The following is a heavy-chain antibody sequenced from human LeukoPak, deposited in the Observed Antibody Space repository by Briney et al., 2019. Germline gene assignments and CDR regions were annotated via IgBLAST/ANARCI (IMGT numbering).Heavy chain of an antibody. CDR2: IYTSGST. CDR3: ASKGAGYCRSTNCQGAFDL. J-gene: IGHJ3*01. D-gene: IGHD2-2*01. V-gene: IGHV4-4*07. CDR1: GGSISSYY. Sequence: SETLSPTCTVSGGSISSYYWSWIRQPAGKGLEWIGRIYTSGSTNYNPSLKSRVTMSVDTSKNQFSPKLSSVTAADTAVYYCASKGAGYCRSTNCQGAFDLWGQGTMVSVSS.